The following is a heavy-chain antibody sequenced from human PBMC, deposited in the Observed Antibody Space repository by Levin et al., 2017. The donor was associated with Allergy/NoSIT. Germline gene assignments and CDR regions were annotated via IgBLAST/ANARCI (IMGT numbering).Heavy chain of an antibody. CDR2: IYHSGST. CDR1: GGSISSSNW. D-gene: IGHD3-16*02. J-gene: IGHJ3*02. V-gene: IGHV4-4*02. Sequence: SETLSLTCAVSGGSISSSNWWSWVRQPPGKGLYWIGEIYHSGSTNYNPSLKSRVSISVDRSKNKFSLKLNSVTAADTAVYYCASGTYLSNTDAFDIWGQGTVVTVSS. CDR3: ASGTYLSNTDAFDI.